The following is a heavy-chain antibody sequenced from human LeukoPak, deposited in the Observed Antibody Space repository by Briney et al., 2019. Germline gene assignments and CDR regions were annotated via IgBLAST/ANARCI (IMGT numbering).Heavy chain of an antibody. CDR2: ISITSKTI. D-gene: IGHD5-24*01. Sequence: GGSLRLSCTGSGFTFSSNDMSWVRQPPGKGLEWVSYISITSKTIKYADSVKGRFTISRDNAKNSLYLQMNSLRAEDTAVYYCARKGALQINLDYWGQGTLVTVSS. J-gene: IGHJ4*02. CDR3: ARKGALQINLDY. V-gene: IGHV3-48*01. CDR1: GFTFSSND.